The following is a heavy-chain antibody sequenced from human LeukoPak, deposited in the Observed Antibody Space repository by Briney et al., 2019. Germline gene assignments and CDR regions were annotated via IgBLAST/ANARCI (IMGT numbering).Heavy chain of an antibody. CDR3: ARWGAYSGSGTYRRYYNYYYGMDV. D-gene: IGHD3-10*01. V-gene: IGHV1-18*01. J-gene: IGHJ6*02. CDR1: GYTFTSYG. CDR2: ISAYNGNT. Sequence: ASVKVSCKASGYTFTSYGISWVRQAPGQGLEWMGWISAYNGNTNYAQKLQGRVTMTTDTSTSTAYMELRSLRSDDTAVYYCARWGAYSGSGTYRRYYNYYYGMDVWGQGTTVTVSS.